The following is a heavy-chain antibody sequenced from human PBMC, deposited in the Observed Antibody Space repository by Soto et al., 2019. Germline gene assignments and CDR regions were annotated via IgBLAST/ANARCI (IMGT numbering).Heavy chain of an antibody. CDR1: GGSVSSGSYY. J-gene: IGHJ4*02. CDR2: IYYSGST. CDR3: ARTPSGFDY. D-gene: IGHD2-15*01. V-gene: IGHV4-61*01. Sequence: SETLSLTCTVSGGSVSSGSYYWSWIRQPPGKGLEWIGYIYYSGSTNYNPSLKSRVTISVDTSKNQFSLKLSSVTAADTAVYYCARTPSGFDYWGQGTLVSVSS.